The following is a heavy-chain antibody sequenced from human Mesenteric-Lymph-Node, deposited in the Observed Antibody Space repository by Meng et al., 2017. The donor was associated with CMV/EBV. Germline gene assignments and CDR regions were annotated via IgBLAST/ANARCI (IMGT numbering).Heavy chain of an antibody. CDR2: INPNSGGT. D-gene: IGHD3-9*01. J-gene: IGHJ3*02. V-gene: IGHV1-2*02. CDR1: GYTFASYA. CDR3: ARGWKYDILTGYHMGGAFDI. Sequence: ASVKVSCKASGYTFASYAITWVRQAPGQGLEWMGWINPNSGGTNSAQKFQGRVTMTRDTSISTAYMEVARLTSDDTAVYYCARGWKYDILTGYHMGGAFDIWGQGTMVTVSS.